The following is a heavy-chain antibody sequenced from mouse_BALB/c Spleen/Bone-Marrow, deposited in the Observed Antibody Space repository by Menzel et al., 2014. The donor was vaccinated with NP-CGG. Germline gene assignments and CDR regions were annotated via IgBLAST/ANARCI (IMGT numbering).Heavy chain of an antibody. CDR2: INPGSRTI. J-gene: IGHJ1*01. V-gene: IGHV4-1*02. CDR1: GFDFSRYW. D-gene: IGHD2-2*01. Sequence: EVMLVESGGGLVQPGGSLKLSCAASGFDFSRYWMSWVRQAPGQGLEWIGEINPGSRTINYTPTLKDKFIISRDNAKNTLYLQMSKLRSEDTALYYCALLGYYWYFAVWGAGTTVTISS. CDR3: ALLGYYWYFAV.